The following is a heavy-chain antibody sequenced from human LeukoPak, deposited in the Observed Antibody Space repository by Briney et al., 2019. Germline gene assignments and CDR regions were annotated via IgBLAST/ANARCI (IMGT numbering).Heavy chain of an antibody. CDR1: GGSISSYY. V-gene: IGHV4-59*08. CDR2: IYYSGST. CDR3: ARLDSSGWSGSRYFDY. D-gene: IGHD6-19*01. Sequence: SETLSLTCAVYGGSISSYYWSWIRQPPGKGLEWIGYIYYSGSTNYNPSLKSRVTISVDTSKNQFSLKLSSVTAADTAVYYCARLDSSGWSGSRYFDYWGQGTLVTVSS. J-gene: IGHJ4*02.